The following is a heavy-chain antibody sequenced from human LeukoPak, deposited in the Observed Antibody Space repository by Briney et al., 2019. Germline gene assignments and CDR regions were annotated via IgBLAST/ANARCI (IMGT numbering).Heavy chain of an antibody. CDR2: ISAYNGNT. D-gene: IGHD4-17*01. CDR3: ASMGTTGYYCYGMDV. J-gene: IGHJ6*02. CDR1: GYTFTSYG. V-gene: IGHV1-18*01. Sequence: ASVKVSCKASGYTFTSYGISWVRQAPGQGLEWMGWISAYNGNTNYAQKLQGRVTMTTDTSTSTAYMELRSLRSDDTAVYYCASMGTTGYYCYGMDVWGQGTTVTVSS.